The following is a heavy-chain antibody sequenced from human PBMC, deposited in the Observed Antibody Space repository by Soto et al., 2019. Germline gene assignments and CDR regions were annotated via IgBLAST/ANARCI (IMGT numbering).Heavy chain of an antibody. CDR3: AKVFGSGYDFDY. CDR1: GFTFSSYA. CDR2: MSPSGGST. V-gene: IGHV3-23*01. D-gene: IGHD5-12*01. J-gene: IGHJ4*02. Sequence: GGSLRLSCAASGFTFSSYAMTWVRQAPGKGLEWVSTMSPSGGSTSFADSVKGRFTISRDISKNTLYLQMNSLRAEDTAVYYCAKVFGSGYDFDYWGQGTLVTVSS.